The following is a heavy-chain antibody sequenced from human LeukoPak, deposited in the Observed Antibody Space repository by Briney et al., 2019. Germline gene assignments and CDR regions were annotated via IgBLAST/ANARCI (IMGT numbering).Heavy chain of an antibody. CDR1: GFTFSSYA. V-gene: IGHV3-30*04. Sequence: GRSLRLSCAASGFTFSSYAMHWVRQAPGKGLEWVAVISFDGSNEYYSDSVKGRFTISRDNSKNTLYLQMDSLRTADTALYYCARATSGNEDVSEVGGGWFGPWGQGTLVTVSS. D-gene: IGHD3-16*01. CDR3: ARATSGNEDVSEVGGGWFGP. CDR2: ISFDGSNE. J-gene: IGHJ5*02.